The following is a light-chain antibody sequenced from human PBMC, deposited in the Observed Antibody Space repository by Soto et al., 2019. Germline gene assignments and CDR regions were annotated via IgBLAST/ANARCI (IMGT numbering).Light chain of an antibody. CDR1: QGIRND. J-gene: IGKJ1*01. CDR2: DAS. V-gene: IGKV1-17*01. Sequence: DIQMTQSPSSLSASVGDRVTITCRASQGIRNDLGRYQQKPGKAPKLLIYDASSLESGVPSRFSGSGSGTEFTLTISSLQPDDFATYYCQQYNSYSRTFGQGTKVDI. CDR3: QQYNSYSRT.